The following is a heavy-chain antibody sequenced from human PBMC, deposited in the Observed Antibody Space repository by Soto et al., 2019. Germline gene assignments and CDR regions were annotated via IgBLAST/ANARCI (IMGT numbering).Heavy chain of an antibody. Sequence: EVQLLESGGGLVQPGGSLRLSCAASGFTFSSYAMSWVRQAPVKGLEWVSAISGSGGSTYYADSVKGRFTISRDNSKNTLYLQMNSLRAEDTDVYYCAKGRYCSSTSCPVGYWGQGTLVTVSS. J-gene: IGHJ4*02. V-gene: IGHV3-23*01. CDR2: ISGSGGST. D-gene: IGHD2-2*01. CDR3: AKGRYCSSTSCPVGY. CDR1: GFTFSSYA.